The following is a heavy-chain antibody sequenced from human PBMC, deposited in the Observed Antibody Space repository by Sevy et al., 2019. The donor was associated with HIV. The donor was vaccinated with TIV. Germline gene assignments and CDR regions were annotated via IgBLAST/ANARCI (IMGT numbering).Heavy chain of an antibody. J-gene: IGHJ3*02. V-gene: IGHV1-2*02. CDR3: GGGAIGGGTPPLDAFDI. Sequence: ASVKVSCKASGYTFTGYYMHWVRQAPGQGLEWMGWINPNSGGTNCAQKFQGRVTMTRDTSISTAYMELSRLRSDDTAGYYLGGGAIGGGTPPLDAFDIWGQGTMVTVSS. D-gene: IGHD1-26*01. CDR1: GYTFTGYY. CDR2: INPNSGGT.